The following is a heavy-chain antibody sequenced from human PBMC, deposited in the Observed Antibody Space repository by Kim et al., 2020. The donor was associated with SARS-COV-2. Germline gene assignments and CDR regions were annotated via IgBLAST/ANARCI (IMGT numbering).Heavy chain of an antibody. CDR2: VYHTGST. D-gene: IGHD1-26*01. CDR3: SSTGVGAVGWFDP. V-gene: IGHV4-59*01. J-gene: IGHJ5*02. Sequence: SETLSLTCSVSGGAISGYYWAWIRQPPGKRLEWIGYVYHTGSTNHNPSLRGRVTISLDTSKRQVSLTLTSVIAADTAVYYCSSTGVGAVGWFDPWGQGTLVSVSS. CDR1: GGAISGYY.